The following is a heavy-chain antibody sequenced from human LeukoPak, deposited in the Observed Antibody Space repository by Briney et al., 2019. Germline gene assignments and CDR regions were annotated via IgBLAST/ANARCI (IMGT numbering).Heavy chain of an antibody. V-gene: IGHV4-4*07. D-gene: IGHD1-14*01. CDR1: GGSISSYY. J-gene: IGHJ6*03. CDR3: ARGGVDHETDYYMDV. CDR2: IYTSGST. Sequence: PSETLSLTCTVSGGSISSYYWSWIRQPAGKGLEWIGRIYTSGSTNYNPSLKSRVTMSVDTSKNQFSLKLSSVTAADTAAYYCARGGVDHETDYYMDVWGKGTTVTVSS.